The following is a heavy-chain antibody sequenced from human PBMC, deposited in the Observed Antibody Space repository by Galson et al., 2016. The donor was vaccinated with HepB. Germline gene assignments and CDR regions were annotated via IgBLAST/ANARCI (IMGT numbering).Heavy chain of an antibody. J-gene: IGHJ5*02. D-gene: IGHD3-16*01. CDR1: GGSISSSGYY. CDR2: IYYSGST. CDR3: ARDGGFGGRGGRFDL. V-gene: IGHV4-39*02. Sequence: SETLSLTCSVSGGSISSSGYYWGWIRQPPGKGLEWIGSIYYSGSTYYNPSLKSRVTTSVDTSKNQFSLKLSSVTAADTAVYYCARDGGFGGRGGRFDLWGQGTLVTVSS.